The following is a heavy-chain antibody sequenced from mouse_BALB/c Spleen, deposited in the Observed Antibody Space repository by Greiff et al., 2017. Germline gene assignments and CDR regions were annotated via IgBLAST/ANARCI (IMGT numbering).Heavy chain of an antibody. CDR3: ARERNYYYGSRTMDY. J-gene: IGHJ4*01. V-gene: IGHV5-6-5*01. CDR2: ISSGGST. Sequence: EVKLVESGGGLVKPGGSLKLSCAASGFTFSSYAMSWVRQTPEKRLEWVASISSGGSTYYPDSVKGRFTISRDNARNILYLQMSSLRSEDTAMYYCARERNYYYGSRTMDYWGQGTSVTVSS. D-gene: IGHD1-1*01. CDR1: GFTFSSYA.